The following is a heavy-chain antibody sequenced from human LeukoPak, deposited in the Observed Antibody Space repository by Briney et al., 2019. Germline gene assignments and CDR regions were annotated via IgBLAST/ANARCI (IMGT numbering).Heavy chain of an antibody. CDR3: AREGGLAAAGTRDAFDI. J-gene: IGHJ3*02. CDR1: GGSISSYY. CDR2: IYYSGST. Sequence: SETLSLTCTVSGGSISSYYWSWIRQHPGKGLEWIGYIYYSGSTYYNPSLKSRVTISVDTSKNQFSLKLSSVTAADTAVYYCAREGGLAAAGTRDAFDIWGQGTMVTVSS. V-gene: IGHV4-59*06. D-gene: IGHD6-13*01.